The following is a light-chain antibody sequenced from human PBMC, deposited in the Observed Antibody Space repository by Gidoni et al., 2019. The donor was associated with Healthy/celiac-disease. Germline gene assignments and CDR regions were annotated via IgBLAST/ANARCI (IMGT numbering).Light chain of an antibody. Sequence: EIVLTQSPGTLSLSPGERATRSCRARQSVSSSYLAWYQQKPGQAPRPLIYGASSRATGIPDRFSGSGSGTDFTLTISRLEPEDFAVYYCQQYGSSPPWTFXXXTKVEIK. CDR1: QSVSSSY. CDR3: QQYGSSPPWT. V-gene: IGKV3-20*01. CDR2: GAS. J-gene: IGKJ1*01.